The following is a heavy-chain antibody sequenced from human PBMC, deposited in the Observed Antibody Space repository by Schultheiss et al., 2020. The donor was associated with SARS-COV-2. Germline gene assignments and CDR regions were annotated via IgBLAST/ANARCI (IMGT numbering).Heavy chain of an antibody. V-gene: IGHV4-59*08. CDR1: GGSISSYY. CDR2: VHYSGST. D-gene: IGHD2-2*01. Sequence: SETLSLTCTVSGGSISSYYWSWIRQPPGKGLEWIGYVHYSGSTDSNPSLKSRVITSVDTSKNQFSLKLSSVTVADTAVYYCTRLGRQTSASYPDYWGQGTLVTVSS. CDR3: TRLGRQTSASYPDY. J-gene: IGHJ4*02.